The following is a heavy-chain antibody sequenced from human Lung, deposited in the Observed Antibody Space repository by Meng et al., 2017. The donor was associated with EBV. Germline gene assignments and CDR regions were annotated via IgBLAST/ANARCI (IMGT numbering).Heavy chain of an antibody. CDR1: GGSISSGGYY. CDR3: AATVNDGYFDY. Sequence: QLQLQESGPGFVKPSQTPSLPCTVSGGSISSGGYYWSWIRQHPGKGLEWIGYIYYSGSTYYNPSLKNRVTISVDTSKNQFSLKLSSVTAADTAVYYCAATVNDGYFDYWGQGTLVTVSS. V-gene: IGHV4-31*03. CDR2: IYYSGST. D-gene: IGHD4-11*01. J-gene: IGHJ4*02.